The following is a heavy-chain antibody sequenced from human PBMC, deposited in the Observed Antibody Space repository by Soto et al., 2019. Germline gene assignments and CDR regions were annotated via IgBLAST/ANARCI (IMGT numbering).Heavy chain of an antibody. CDR2: IRHSGTT. J-gene: IGHJ4*02. CDR3: ARVNWVVDY. CDR1: GYSISSGYY. V-gene: IGHV4-38-2*01. Sequence: TLSLTCAVSGYSISSGYYWGWIRQPPGKGLEGIGSIRHSGTTDYNPSLKGRVTMSVDTSKNQFSLKLSSVTAADTAVYYCARVNWVVDYWGQGTLVTVSS. D-gene: IGHD7-27*01.